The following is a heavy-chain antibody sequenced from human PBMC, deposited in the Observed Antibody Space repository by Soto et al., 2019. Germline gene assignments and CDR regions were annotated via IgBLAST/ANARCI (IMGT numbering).Heavy chain of an antibody. J-gene: IGHJ3*02. CDR3: ARARIQLWLGAFDI. V-gene: IGHV1-18*01. CDR1: GYTFTNSG. D-gene: IGHD5-18*01. Sequence: ASVKVSCKASGYTFTNSGIIWVRQAPGQGLEWMGWINTDNGNTNYAQKLQGRVTMTTDTSTSTAYMELGSLRSDDTAVYYCARARIQLWLGAFDIWGQGTMVTVSS. CDR2: INTDNGNT.